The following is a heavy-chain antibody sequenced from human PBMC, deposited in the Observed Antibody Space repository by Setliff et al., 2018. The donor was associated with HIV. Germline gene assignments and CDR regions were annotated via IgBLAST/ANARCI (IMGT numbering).Heavy chain of an antibody. V-gene: IGHV3-7*03. CDR3: VRTGLGLREVLSPGV. D-gene: IGHD3-10*01. CDR1: GSTFSNYW. J-gene: IGHJ6*04. Sequence: PGGSLRLSCAASGSTFSNYWMSWVRQAPGKGPEWVANIKQDGSEKYDVESVKGRFTISRDNAKNSLYLQMNSLRVEDTAVYYCVRTGLGLREVLSPGVWGTGTTVTVSS. CDR2: IKQDGSEK.